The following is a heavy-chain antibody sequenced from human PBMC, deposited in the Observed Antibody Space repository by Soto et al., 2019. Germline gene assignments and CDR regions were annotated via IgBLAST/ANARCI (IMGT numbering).Heavy chain of an antibody. D-gene: IGHD3-16*01. CDR1: GLTFSTYN. V-gene: IGHV3-48*02. CDR3: TRRLEGYYYYYGLDV. Sequence: GGSLRLSCAASGLTFSTYNMNWDRQAPGKGLEWVSYISLSSSTIHYADSVKGRFIISRDNAKSSLYLQMNSLRDEDTAVYYCTRRLEGYYYYYGLDVWGQGTTVTVSS. J-gene: IGHJ6*02. CDR2: ISLSSSTI.